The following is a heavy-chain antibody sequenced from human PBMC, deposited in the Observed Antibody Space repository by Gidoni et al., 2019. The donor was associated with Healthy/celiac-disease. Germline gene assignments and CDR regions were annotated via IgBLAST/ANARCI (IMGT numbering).Heavy chain of an antibody. Sequence: QVQLVQSGAEVKKPGASVKVSCKASGYTFTGYYLHWVRQAPGQGLEWMGWINPNSGGTNDAQKFQGRVTMTRDTSISTAYMGLSRLRSDDTAVYYCAREGIAAAGVYYYYYGMDVWGQGTTVTVSS. CDR1: GYTFTGYY. CDR2: INPNSGGT. J-gene: IGHJ6*02. D-gene: IGHD6-13*01. V-gene: IGHV1-2*02. CDR3: AREGIAAAGVYYYYYGMDV.